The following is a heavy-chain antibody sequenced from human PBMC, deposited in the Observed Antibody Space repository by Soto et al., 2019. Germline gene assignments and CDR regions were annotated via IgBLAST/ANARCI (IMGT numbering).Heavy chain of an antibody. D-gene: IGHD6-6*01. V-gene: IGHV4-34*01. CDR2: INHSGST. Sequence: LSLTCAVYGGSFSGYYWSWIRQPPGKGLEWIGEINHSGSTNYNPSLKSRVTISVDTSKNQFSLKLSSVTAADTAVYYCAREEAARWFDPWGQGTLVTVSS. CDR3: AREEAARWFDP. CDR1: GGSFSGYY. J-gene: IGHJ5*02.